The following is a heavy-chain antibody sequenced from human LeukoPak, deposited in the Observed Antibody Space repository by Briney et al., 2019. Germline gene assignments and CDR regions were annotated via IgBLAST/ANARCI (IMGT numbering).Heavy chain of an antibody. V-gene: IGHV4-39*01. CDR3: ARPYGDYESWFDP. Sequence: SETLSLTCTVSGGSISSSSYYWGWIRQPPGKGLEWIGSIYYSGGTYYNPSLKSRVTISVDTSKNQFSLKLSSVTAADTAVYYCARPYGDYESWFDPWGQGTLVTVSS. J-gene: IGHJ5*02. CDR2: IYYSGGT. CDR1: GGSISSSSYY. D-gene: IGHD4-17*01.